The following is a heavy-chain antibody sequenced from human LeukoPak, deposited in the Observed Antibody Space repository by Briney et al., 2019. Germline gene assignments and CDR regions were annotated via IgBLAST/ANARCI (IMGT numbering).Heavy chain of an antibody. CDR1: GFTFSSYS. CDR3: ARSETGAFDI. V-gene: IGHV3-21*01. J-gene: IGHJ3*02. D-gene: IGHD7-27*01. Sequence: GGSLRLSCTASGFTFSSYSLNWVRQAPGKGLEWVSSVSTGSNYIYYADSVKGRFTISRDNDKNSLYLQMNSLRVEDTAVYYCARSETGAFDIWGQGTMVTVSS. CDR2: VSTGSNYI.